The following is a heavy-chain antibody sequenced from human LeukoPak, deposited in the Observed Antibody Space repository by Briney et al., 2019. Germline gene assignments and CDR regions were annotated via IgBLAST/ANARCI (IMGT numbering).Heavy chain of an antibody. J-gene: IGHJ4*02. Sequence: GGSLRLSCAASGFTFNNFGMHWVRQAPGKGLEWVAFIQNDEIDKFYADSVKGRFTISRDNSKNTLYLQMNSLRAEDTAVYYCAKDRDSSGYHWFDYWGQGALVTVSS. CDR3: AKDRDSSGYHWFDY. D-gene: IGHD3-22*01. CDR2: IQNDEIDK. CDR1: GFTFNNFG. V-gene: IGHV3-30*02.